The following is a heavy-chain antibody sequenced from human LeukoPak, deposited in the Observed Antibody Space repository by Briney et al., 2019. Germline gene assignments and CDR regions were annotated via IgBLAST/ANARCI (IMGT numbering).Heavy chain of an antibody. CDR2: IVSKGSGGTV. V-gene: IGHV3-15*04. D-gene: IGHD6-19*01. CDR1: GLTFRDAW. CDR3: SHVAGAPWRLGS. Sequence: TPGGSLRLSCAVSGLTFRDAWMSWVRQAPGRGLEWVGWIVSKGSGGTVDYAAPVKGRFTISRDDSQNMLFLQMSGLKTEDTGVYYCSHVAGAPWRLGSWGQGTLVTVSS. J-gene: IGHJ5*02.